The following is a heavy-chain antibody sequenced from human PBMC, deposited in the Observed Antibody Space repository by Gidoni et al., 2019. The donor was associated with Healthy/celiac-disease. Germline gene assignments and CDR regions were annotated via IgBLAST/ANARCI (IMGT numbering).Heavy chain of an antibody. J-gene: IGHJ6*03. Sequence: QVQLVQSGAEVKKPGSSVKVSCKASGGTFSSYALSWVRQAPGQGLEWMGRIIPILGIANYAQKFQGRVTITADKFTSTAYMELSSLRSEDTAVYYCARSGYDFWSGYLHYMDVWGKGTTVTVSS. CDR2: IIPILGIA. D-gene: IGHD3-3*01. CDR3: ARSGYDFWSGYLHYMDV. V-gene: IGHV1-69*04. CDR1: GGTFSSYA.